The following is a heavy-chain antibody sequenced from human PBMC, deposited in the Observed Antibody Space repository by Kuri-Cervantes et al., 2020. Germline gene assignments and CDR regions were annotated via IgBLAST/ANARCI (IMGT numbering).Heavy chain of an antibody. CDR2: INPSGGST. CDR1: GYTFTSYY. D-gene: IGHD6-13*01. J-gene: IGHJ5*02. CDR3: ARLPWAAAQFDP. V-gene: IGHV1-46*01. Sequence: ASVKVSCKASGYTFTSYYMHWVRQAPGQGLEWMGIINPSGGSTSYAQKSQGRVTMTRDTSTSTAYMELRSLRSDDTAVYYCARLPWAAAQFDPWGQGTLVTVSS.